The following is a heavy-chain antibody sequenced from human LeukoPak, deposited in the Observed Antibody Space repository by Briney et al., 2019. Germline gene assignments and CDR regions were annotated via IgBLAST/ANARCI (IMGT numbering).Heavy chain of an antibody. V-gene: IGHV3-74*01. J-gene: IGHJ4*02. CDR3: AILRGTVTASDY. D-gene: IGHD4-11*01. CDR1: GFTFSSYW. Sequence: PGGSLRLSCAASGFTFSSYWMHWVRRAPGKGLVWVSHINNDGSSTTYADSVEDRFATSRDNAKNTLYLQMNSLRVEDTAVYYCAILRGTVTASDYWGQGTLVTVSS. CDR2: INNDGSST.